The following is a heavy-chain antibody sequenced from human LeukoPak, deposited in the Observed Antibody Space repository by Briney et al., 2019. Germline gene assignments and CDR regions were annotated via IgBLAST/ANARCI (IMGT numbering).Heavy chain of an antibody. CDR3: ARVRNTYYYDSSGYYADY. CDR2: ISAYNGNT. V-gene: IGHV1-18*01. Sequence: ASVKVSCKASGYTFTSYGTSWVRQAPGQGLEWMGWISAYNGNTNYAQKLQGRVTMTTDTSTSTAYMELRSLRSDDTAVYYCARVRNTYYYDSSGYYADYWGQGTLVTVSS. J-gene: IGHJ4*02. CDR1: GYTFTSYG. D-gene: IGHD3-22*01.